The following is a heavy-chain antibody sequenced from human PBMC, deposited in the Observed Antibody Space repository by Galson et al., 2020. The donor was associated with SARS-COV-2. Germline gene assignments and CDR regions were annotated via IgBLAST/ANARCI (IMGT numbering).Heavy chain of an antibody. J-gene: IGHJ3*01. CDR3: ARRLIAAEAYDPFDL. V-gene: IGHV3-30*04. Sequence: GESLKISCAASGFNFRNYAMHWVRQGPGKGLEWVALTSFDETKKSYTDSVKGRFTISRDNSKNTLYLEMNRLRPEDTAVYYCARRLIAAEAYDPFDLWGQGTMVTVSS. D-gene: IGHD2-15*01. CDR1: GFNFRNYA. CDR2: TSFDETKK.